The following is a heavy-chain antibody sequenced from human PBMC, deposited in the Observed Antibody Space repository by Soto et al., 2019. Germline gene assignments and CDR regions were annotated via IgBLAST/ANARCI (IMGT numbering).Heavy chain of an antibody. CDR2: INSDGSST. CDR3: ARGPSYSSSWYGFDY. V-gene: IGHV3-74*01. D-gene: IGHD6-13*01. Sequence: GGSLRLSCVGSGFTFSSHWMHWVRQAPGKGLACVSRINSDGSSTTYADSVKGRFTISRDNAKNTLSLQMNSLRAEDTAIYYCARGPSYSSSWYGFDYWGQGALVTVSS. CDR1: GFTFSSHW. J-gene: IGHJ4*02.